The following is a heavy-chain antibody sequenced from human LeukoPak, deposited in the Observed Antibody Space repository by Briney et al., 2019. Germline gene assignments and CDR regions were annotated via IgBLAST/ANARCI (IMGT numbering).Heavy chain of an antibody. CDR3: ARRGIVVVPEPCYGMDV. J-gene: IGHJ6*02. Sequence: GASVKVSCKASGYTFTSYYMHWVRQAPGQGLEWMGIINPSGGSTSYAQKFQGRVTMTRDTSTSTVYMELSSLRSEDTAVYYCARRGIVVVPEPCYGMDVWGQGTTVTVSS. CDR1: GYTFTSYY. D-gene: IGHD2-2*01. CDR2: INPSGGST. V-gene: IGHV1-46*01.